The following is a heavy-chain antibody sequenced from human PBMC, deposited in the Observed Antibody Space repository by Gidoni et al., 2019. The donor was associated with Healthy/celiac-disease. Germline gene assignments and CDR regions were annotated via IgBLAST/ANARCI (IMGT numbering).Heavy chain of an antibody. J-gene: IGHJ4*02. CDR1: GFTFSSYW. V-gene: IGHV3-74*01. CDR2: INSDGSST. D-gene: IGHD4-17*01. Sequence: EVQLVESGGGLVQPGGSLRLSCAASGFTFSSYWMHWVRQAPGKGLVWVSRINSDGSSTSYADSVKGRFTISRDNAKNTLYLQMNSLRAEDTAVYYCARGGDYGLLHPIDYWGQGTLVTVSS. CDR3: ARGGDYGLLHPIDY.